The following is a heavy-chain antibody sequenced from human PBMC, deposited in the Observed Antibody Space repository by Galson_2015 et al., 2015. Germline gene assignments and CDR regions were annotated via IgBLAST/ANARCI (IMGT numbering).Heavy chain of an antibody. CDR2: ISSSSSYI. CDR1: GFTFGSYS. V-gene: IGHV3-21*01. J-gene: IGHJ4*02. CDR3: ARDRTYGDYPLFDY. D-gene: IGHD4-17*01. Sequence: SLRLSCAASGFTFGSYSMNWVRQAPGKGLEWVSSISSSSSYIYYADSVKGRFTISRDNAKNSLYLQMNSLRAEDTAVYYCARDRTYGDYPLFDYWGQGTLVTVSS.